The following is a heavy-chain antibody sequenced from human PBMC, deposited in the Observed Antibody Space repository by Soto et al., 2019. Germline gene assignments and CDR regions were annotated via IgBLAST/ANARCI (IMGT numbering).Heavy chain of an antibody. J-gene: IGHJ6*02. V-gene: IGHV4-59*01. D-gene: IGHD2-21*02. CDR3: ARDLWGYCGADCYPLDV. CDR2: MYNTGST. Sequence: QVRLQESGPGLVKPSETLSLTCTVSGGSISSYYWSWIRQPPGKGLEWIGYMYNTGSTIYNPSLKSRLTTSVDTSKNQFSPKLNSVTAADTAVYYCARDLWGYCGADCYPLDVWGQGTTVTVSS. CDR1: GGSISSYY.